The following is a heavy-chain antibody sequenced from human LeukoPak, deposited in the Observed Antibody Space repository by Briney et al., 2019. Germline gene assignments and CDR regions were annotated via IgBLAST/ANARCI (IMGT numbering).Heavy chain of an antibody. J-gene: IGHJ4*02. CDR1: GYIFTNYW. D-gene: IGHD6-13*01. V-gene: IGHV5-51*01. CDR3: SRHLYSTRGPDY. CDR2: IYPRDSDT. Sequence: GESLKISCKASGYIFTNYWIGWVRQMPGKGLEWMGIIYPRDSDTRYSPSFQGQVTVSVDKSINTAYLQWSSLKASDTAMYYCSRHLYSTRGPDYWGQGTLVTVSS.